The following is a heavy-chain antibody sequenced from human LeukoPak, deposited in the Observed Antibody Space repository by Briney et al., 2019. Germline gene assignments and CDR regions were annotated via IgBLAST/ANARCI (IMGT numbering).Heavy chain of an antibody. D-gene: IGHD2-2*01. CDR2: ISSSSSYI. CDR1: VFTFSSYS. CDR3: AREIVVVPAAPRVFDP. J-gene: IGHJ5*02. V-gene: IGHV3-21*01. Sequence: KAGGPLRLSCAASVFTFSSYSMNWVRQAPGKGLEWVSSISSSSSYIYYADSVKGRFTISRDNAKNSLYLQMNSLRAEDTAVYYCAREIVVVPAAPRVFDPWGQGTLVTVSS.